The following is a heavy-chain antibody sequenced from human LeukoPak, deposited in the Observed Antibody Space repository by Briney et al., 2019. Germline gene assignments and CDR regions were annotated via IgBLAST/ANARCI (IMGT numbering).Heavy chain of an antibody. CDR3: ARDCSSTSCYSLDY. V-gene: IGHV3-23*01. J-gene: IGHJ4*02. CDR1: GFKTSDYA. Sequence: PGGSLRLSCAASGFKTSDYAMTWVRQASGKGLEWVSTLSGTGATRYIADSVKGRFTISRDNSKNTLYLQMNSLRAEDTAVYYCARDCSSTSCYSLDYWGQGTLVTVSS. D-gene: IGHD2-2*02. CDR2: LSGTGATR.